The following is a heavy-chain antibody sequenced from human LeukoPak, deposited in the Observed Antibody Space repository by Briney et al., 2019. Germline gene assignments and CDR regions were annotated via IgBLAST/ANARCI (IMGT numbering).Heavy chain of an antibody. D-gene: IGHD1-14*01. V-gene: IGHV3-7*01. CDR3: ARRNNFDY. Sequence: GGSLRLSCAGSGFTITSYWMNWVRQAPGKGLEWVATIKYDGSEKNYVDSVKGRFTISRDDAKQSLYLQMNSLRAEDTAVYYCARRNNFDYWGPGTLVTVSS. CDR2: IKYDGSEK. CDR1: GFTITSYW. J-gene: IGHJ4*02.